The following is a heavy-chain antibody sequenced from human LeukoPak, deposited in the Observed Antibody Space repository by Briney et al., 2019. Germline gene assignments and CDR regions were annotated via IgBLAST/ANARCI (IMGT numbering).Heavy chain of an antibody. V-gene: IGHV4-59*08. D-gene: IGHD2-15*01. Sequence: SETLSLTCTVSGGSITNYNWNWIRQPPGKGLEWIGYISDSGSTNYNPSLQSRVTISVDTSKNQFSLKLSSVTASDTAVYYCARRRVGDLTVGSDTWFDPWGQGALVTVSS. CDR1: GGSITNYN. J-gene: IGHJ5*02. CDR3: ARRRVGDLTVGSDTWFDP. CDR2: ISDSGST.